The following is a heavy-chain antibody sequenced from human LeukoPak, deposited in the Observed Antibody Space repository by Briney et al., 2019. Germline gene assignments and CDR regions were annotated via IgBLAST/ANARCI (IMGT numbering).Heavy chain of an antibody. CDR3: ARDRLDGWFDP. J-gene: IGHJ5*02. Sequence: SETLSLTCTVSGGSISSHYWSWIRQPPGKGLEWIGYIYYSGSTNYNPSLKSRVTLSVDTSKNQFSLKLSSVTAADTAVYYCARDRLDGWFDPWGQGTLVTVSS. V-gene: IGHV4-59*11. CDR1: GGSISSHY. D-gene: IGHD5-24*01. CDR2: IYYSGST.